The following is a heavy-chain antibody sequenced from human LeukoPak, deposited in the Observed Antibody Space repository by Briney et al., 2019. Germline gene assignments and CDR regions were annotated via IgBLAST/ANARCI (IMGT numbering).Heavy chain of an antibody. CDR3: ARDRRVAARPGRYYYYYYGMDV. D-gene: IGHD6-6*01. J-gene: IGHJ6*02. V-gene: IGHV1-69*04. CDR1: GGTFISYA. Sequence: SVKVSCKASGGTFISYAISWVRQAPGQGLEWMGRIIPIFGIANYAQKFQGRVTITADKSTSTAYMELSSLRSEDTAVYYCARDRRVAARPGRYYYYYYGMDVWGQGTTVTVSS. CDR2: IIPIFGIA.